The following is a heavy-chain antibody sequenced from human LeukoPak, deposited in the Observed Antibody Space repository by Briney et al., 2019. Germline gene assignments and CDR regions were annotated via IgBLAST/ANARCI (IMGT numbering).Heavy chain of an antibody. V-gene: IGHV3-9*01. Sequence: GGSLRLSCAASGFTFDDYAMHWVRQVPGKGLEWVSGVTYISDRTDYADSVKGRFTISRDNAKNSLYLQMNSLRPEDTALYFCVKDVEAYYGSGSYVDNWGQGTLVTVSS. D-gene: IGHD3-10*01. CDR3: VKDVEAYYGSGSYVDN. CDR2: VTYISDRT. J-gene: IGHJ4*02. CDR1: GFTFDDYA.